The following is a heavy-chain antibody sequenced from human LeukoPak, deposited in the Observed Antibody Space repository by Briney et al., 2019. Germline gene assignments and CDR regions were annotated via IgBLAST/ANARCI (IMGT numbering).Heavy chain of an antibody. CDR3: ARDVGGRYCRSTSRYSPL. CDR1: GFTFSSYS. V-gene: IGHV3-21*01. CDR2: ISSSSSYI. Sequence: GGSLRLSCAASGFTFSSYSMNWVRPAAGKGLEWDSSISSSSSYIYYADSVKGRFTISRGNAKNSLYLRENSLRAEDTAVYYCARDVGGRYCRSTSRYSPLWGKGTLVTVSS. J-gene: IGHJ4*02. D-gene: IGHD2-2*01.